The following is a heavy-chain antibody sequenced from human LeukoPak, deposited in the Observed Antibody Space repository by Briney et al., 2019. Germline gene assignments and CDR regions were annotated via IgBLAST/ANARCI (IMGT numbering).Heavy chain of an antibody. J-gene: IGHJ4*02. CDR3: ARGLVLRRRNDSSGHYPWGY. Sequence: ASVKVSCKASGYTFTSYDINWVRQATGQGLEWMGWMNPNSGNTGYAQKFQGRVTITRNTSISTAYMELSSLRSEDTAVYYCARGLVLRRRNDSSGHYPWGYWGQGTLVTVSS. D-gene: IGHD3-22*01. CDR1: GYTFTSYD. V-gene: IGHV1-8*03. CDR2: MNPNSGNT.